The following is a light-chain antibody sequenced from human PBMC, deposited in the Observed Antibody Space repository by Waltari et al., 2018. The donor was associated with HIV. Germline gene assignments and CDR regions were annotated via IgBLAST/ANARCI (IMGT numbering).Light chain of an antibody. CDR2: DVT. Sequence: QSALTQPASVSGAPGHSITISCRGTSSDVGAFNHVSWYHLHPGKAPKFILYDVTRRPSGVSDRFSGSKAGNTASLTISGLQAEDEGLYYCSSYTRGDSSYVLFGGGTRLSVL. J-gene: IGLJ3*02. CDR3: SSYTRGDSSYVL. V-gene: IGLV2-14*03. CDR1: SSDVGAFNH.